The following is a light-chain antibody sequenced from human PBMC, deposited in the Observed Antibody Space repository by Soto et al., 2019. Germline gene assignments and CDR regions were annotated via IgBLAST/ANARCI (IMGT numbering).Light chain of an antibody. CDR2: AAS. V-gene: IGKV3D-15*01. J-gene: IGKJ5*01. CDR3: QQYNNWPPIT. CDR1: QSVTSN. Sequence: EIVLTQSPDTLAVSPGEVATLSCWASQSVTSNLAWYQQKRGQAPRLLIYAASTRATGVPARFSGSGSGTEFTLTISSLQSEDFAVYYCQQYNNWPPITCGQGTRLE.